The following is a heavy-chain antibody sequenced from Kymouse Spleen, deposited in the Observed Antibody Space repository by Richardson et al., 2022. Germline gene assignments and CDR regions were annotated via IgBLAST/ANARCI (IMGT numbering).Heavy chain of an antibody. J-gene: IGHJ6*02. CDR3: ARGPYGSGSYYYYYYGMDV. D-gene: IGHD3-10*01. CDR1: GYTFTSYA. CDR2: INAGNGNT. Sequence: QVQLVQSGAEVKKPGASVKVSCKASGYTFTSYAMHWVRQAPGQRLEWMGWINAGNGNTKYSQKFQGRVTITRDTSASTAYMELSSLRSEDTAVYYCARGPYGSGSYYYYYYGMDVWGQGTTVTVSS. V-gene: IGHV1-3*01.